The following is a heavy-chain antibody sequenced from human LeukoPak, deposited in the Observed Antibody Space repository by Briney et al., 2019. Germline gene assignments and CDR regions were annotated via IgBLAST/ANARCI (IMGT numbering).Heavy chain of an antibody. J-gene: IGHJ4*02. CDR3: AKGRTLVGGSTRSYDY. CDR2: ISGSGGDT. Sequence: GGSLTLSCAASGFTFSSYSMSWVRQAPGKGLEWVSVISGSGGDTFYADSVKGRFTISRDNSKNTLYLQMNSLRVEDTAVYYCAKGRTLVGGSTRSYDYWGQGTLVTVSS. CDR1: GFTFSSYS. D-gene: IGHD1-26*01. V-gene: IGHV3-23*01.